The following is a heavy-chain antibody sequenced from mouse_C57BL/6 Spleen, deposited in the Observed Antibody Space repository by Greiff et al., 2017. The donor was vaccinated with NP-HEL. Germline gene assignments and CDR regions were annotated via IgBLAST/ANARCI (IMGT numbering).Heavy chain of an antibody. CDR2: IRSKSNNYAT. D-gene: IGHD2-5*01. J-gene: IGHJ3*01. CDR1: GFSFNTYA. Sequence: EVQRVESGGGLVQPKGSLKLSCAASGFSFNTYAMNWVRQAPGKGLEWVARIRSKSNNYATYYADSVKDRFTISRDDSESMLYLQMNNLKTEDTAMYYCVRPLDSNYGFAYWGQGTLVTVSA. V-gene: IGHV10-1*01. CDR3: VRPLDSNYGFAY.